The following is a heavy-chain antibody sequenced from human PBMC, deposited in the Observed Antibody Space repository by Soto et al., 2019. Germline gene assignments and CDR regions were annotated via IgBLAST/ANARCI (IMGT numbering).Heavy chain of an antibody. Sequence: ASVKVSCKASGGTFSSYAISWVRQAHGQGLEWMGWISAYNGNTNYAQKLQGRVTMTTDTSTSTAYMELRSLRFDDTAVYYCARDGSPNFWSGYYTGDGFDPWGQGTLVTVSS. CDR3: ARDGSPNFWSGYYTGDGFDP. D-gene: IGHD3-3*01. V-gene: IGHV1-18*01. CDR1: GGTFSSYA. J-gene: IGHJ5*02. CDR2: ISAYNGNT.